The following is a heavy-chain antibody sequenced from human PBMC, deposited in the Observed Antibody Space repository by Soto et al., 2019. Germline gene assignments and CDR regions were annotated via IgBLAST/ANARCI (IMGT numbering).Heavy chain of an antibody. D-gene: IGHD3-16*01. Sequence: PEGCLTGSSRPTGFTFSNARMNWVRQAPGMGLEWVGRIKGKIDGGTTDYAAPVKGRFTISRDDSKNTLYLQMSSLKTEETAEYYCTSTFGHWGQGT. CDR3: TSTFGH. CDR2: IKGKIDGGTT. J-gene: IGHJ4*02. CDR1: GFTFSNAR. V-gene: IGHV3-15*07.